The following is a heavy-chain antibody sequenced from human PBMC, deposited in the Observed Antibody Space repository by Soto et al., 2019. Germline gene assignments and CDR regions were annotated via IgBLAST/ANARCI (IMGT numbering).Heavy chain of an antibody. CDR3: ARARLYYSSGPTPRYFDL. Sequence: SETLSLTCTVSGGSISSGDYYWRWIRQPPGKGLEWIGYIYYSGSTYYNPSLKSRVTISVDTSKNQFSLKLSSVTAADTAVYYCARARLYYSSGPTPRYFDLWGRGTLVTVSS. J-gene: IGHJ2*01. V-gene: IGHV4-30-4*01. CDR2: IYYSGST. CDR1: GGSISSGDYY. D-gene: IGHD3-22*01.